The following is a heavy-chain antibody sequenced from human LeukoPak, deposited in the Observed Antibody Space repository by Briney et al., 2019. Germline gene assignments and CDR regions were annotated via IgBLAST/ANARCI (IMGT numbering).Heavy chain of an antibody. Sequence: SETLSLTCTASGGSMSSYYWSWIRQPPGKGLEWIGYIYYSGSTNYNPSLKSRVTISVDTSKNQFSLKLSSVTAADTAVYYCAREYCGGDCYFYYFDYWGQGTLVTVSS. CDR3: AREYCGGDCYFYYFDY. CDR1: GGSMSSYY. CDR2: IYYSGST. D-gene: IGHD2-21*02. V-gene: IGHV4-59*01. J-gene: IGHJ4*02.